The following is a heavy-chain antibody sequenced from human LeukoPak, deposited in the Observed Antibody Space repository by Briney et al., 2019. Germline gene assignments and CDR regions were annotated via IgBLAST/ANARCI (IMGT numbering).Heavy chain of an antibody. D-gene: IGHD6-13*01. CDR2: IFPGDSDT. CDR1: GYNFASYW. V-gene: IGHV5-51*01. J-gene: IGHJ4*02. Sequence: GESLKISCKGSGYNFASYWIGWVRQMPGKGLESMGIIFPGDSDTRYSPSFQGQDTISADNSITTAYLQWSSLKASDTAMYYCARRTSTSWYIDSWGQGTLVTVSS. CDR3: ARRTSTSWYIDS.